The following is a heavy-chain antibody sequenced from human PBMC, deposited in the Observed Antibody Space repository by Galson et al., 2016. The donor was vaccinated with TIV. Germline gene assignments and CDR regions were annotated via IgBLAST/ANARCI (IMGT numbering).Heavy chain of an antibody. Sequence: SVKVSCKASGYTFTGYFMHWVRQAPGQGLEWMGWINPNSGGTNYAQKFQGRVTMTRDTSISTAYMELSSLISDDTAVYYCARYSSTSSRRFDYWGQGTLVTVSA. J-gene: IGHJ4*01. D-gene: IGHD6-6*01. V-gene: IGHV1-2*02. CDR3: ARYSSTSSRRFDY. CDR1: GYTFTGYF. CDR2: INPNSGGT.